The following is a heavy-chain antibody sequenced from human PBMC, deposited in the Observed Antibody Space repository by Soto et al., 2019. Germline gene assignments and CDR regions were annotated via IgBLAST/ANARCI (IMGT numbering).Heavy chain of an antibody. Sequence: GGSLRLSCAASGFTFSSYGMHWVRQAPGKGLEWVAVIWYDGSNKYYADSVKGRFTISRDNSKNTLYLQMNSLRAEDTAVYYCAREGDYDFLYFDYWGQGTLVTVSS. CDR3: AREGDYDFLYFDY. CDR1: GFTFSSYG. CDR2: IWYDGSNK. J-gene: IGHJ4*02. V-gene: IGHV3-33*01. D-gene: IGHD3-3*01.